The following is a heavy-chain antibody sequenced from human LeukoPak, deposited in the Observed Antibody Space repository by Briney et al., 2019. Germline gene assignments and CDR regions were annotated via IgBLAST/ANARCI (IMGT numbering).Heavy chain of an antibody. CDR2: MEKELNGYAT. D-gene: IGHD1-26*01. J-gene: IGHJ5*02. CDR3: TRDSGTYNWLDP. CDR1: GFTFSDSS. V-gene: IGHV3-73*01. Sequence: PGGSPKLSCAASGFTFSDSSIHWVRQASGKGLEWIGLMEKELNGYATAYAASVRGRFTISRDDSQNTAYLQMDSLKTEDTALYYCTRDSGTYNWLDPWGQGTLVTVSS.